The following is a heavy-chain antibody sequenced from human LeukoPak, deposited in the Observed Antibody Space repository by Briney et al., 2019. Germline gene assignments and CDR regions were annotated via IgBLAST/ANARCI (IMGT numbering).Heavy chain of an antibody. J-gene: IGHJ3*02. Sequence: GGSLRLSCAASGFTFSSYGMHWVRQAPGKGLEWVAVISYDGSNKYYADSVKGRFTISRDNSKNTLYLQMNSLRAEDTAVYYCARDYRTAVTASGAFDIWGQGTMVTVSS. CDR1: GFTFSSYG. CDR3: ARDYRTAVTASGAFDI. CDR2: ISYDGSNK. D-gene: IGHD4-17*01. V-gene: IGHV3-30*03.